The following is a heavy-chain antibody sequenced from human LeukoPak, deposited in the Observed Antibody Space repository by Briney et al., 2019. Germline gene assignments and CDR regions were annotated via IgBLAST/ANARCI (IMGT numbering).Heavy chain of an antibody. J-gene: IGHJ3*02. CDR2: IEQDGSEK. V-gene: IGHV3-7*01. Sequence: GGSLRLSCASSVFTFSSYWMSWVRQPPGKGLEGVANIEQDGSEKYYVDSVKGRFTISRDNAKNSLYLQMNSLRAEDTAVYYCARDSTWELPDAFDIWGQGAMVTVSS. D-gene: IGHD1-26*01. CDR3: ARDSTWELPDAFDI. CDR1: VFTFSSYW.